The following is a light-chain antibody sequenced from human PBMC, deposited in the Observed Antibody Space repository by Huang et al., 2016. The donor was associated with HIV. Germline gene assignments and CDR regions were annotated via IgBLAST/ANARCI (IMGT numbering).Light chain of an antibody. V-gene: IGKV3-15*01. CDR2: GAS. J-gene: IGKJ1*01. Sequence: EIVMTQSPATLSVSPGERATRSCRASQSVSSNLAWYQQKPGQAPRLLIYGASTRATGIPARFSGSVSGTEFTLTISSLQSEDFAVYYCQHYNNWPRTFGQGTKVEIK. CDR1: QSVSSN. CDR3: QHYNNWPRT.